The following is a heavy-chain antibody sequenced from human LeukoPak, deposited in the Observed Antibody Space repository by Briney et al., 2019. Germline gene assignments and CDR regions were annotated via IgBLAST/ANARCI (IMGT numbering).Heavy chain of an antibody. J-gene: IGHJ3*02. CDR1: GFTFTPYW. CDR2: INNDGSST. D-gene: IGHD2-2*01. V-gene: IGHV3-74*01. Sequence: GGSLRLSCAASGFTFTPYWMHWVRQAPGKGLVWVARINNDGSSTNYADSVKGRFTISRDNAKNTLYLQMNSLRAEDTAVYYCAKDRSTSCLDAFDIWGQGTMVTVSS. CDR3: AKDRSTSCLDAFDI.